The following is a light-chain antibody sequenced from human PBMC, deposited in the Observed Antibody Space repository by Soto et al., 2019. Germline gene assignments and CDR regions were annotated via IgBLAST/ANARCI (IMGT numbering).Light chain of an antibody. V-gene: IGLV1-44*01. CDR3: AAWDYSLNGWV. CDR1: SSNIETNT. CDR2: TNN. J-gene: IGLJ3*02. Sequence: QSVLTQPPSASGTPGQRVTLSCSGSSSNIETNTVSWYQQLPGTAPKLLIYTNNQRPSGVPDRFSCSKSGTSASLAISGLQSQDEADYYCAAWDYSLNGWVFGGGTKLTVL.